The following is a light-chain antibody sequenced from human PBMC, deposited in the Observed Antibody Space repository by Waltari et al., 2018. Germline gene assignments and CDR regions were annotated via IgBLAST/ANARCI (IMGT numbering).Light chain of an antibody. Sequence: SYELTQPPSVSVSPGQTASITCSGDKLEDKYVCWYQQKPGQSTVMVIYQDTRRPSEIPERFSGSSSGNTATLTISGTQAVDDADYYCQAWDSRTYVVFGGGTKLTVL. CDR2: QDT. V-gene: IGLV3-1*01. J-gene: IGLJ2*01. CDR3: QAWDSRTYVV. CDR1: KLEDKY.